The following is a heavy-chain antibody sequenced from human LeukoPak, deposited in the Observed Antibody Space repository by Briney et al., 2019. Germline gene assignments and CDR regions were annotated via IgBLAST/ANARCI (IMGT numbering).Heavy chain of an antibody. V-gene: IGHV3-49*03. D-gene: IGHD6-19*01. CDR1: GFAFGDYA. Sequence: GGSLRLSCTTSGFAFGDYAVTWFRQAPGKGLEWVGFIRSKAYGGTTDYAASLKGRFTISRDDSKSIAYLEMNSLKTEDTAVYYCSRDRDSSGRYYLDYWGQGTLVTVSS. CDR2: IRSKAYGGTT. J-gene: IGHJ4*02. CDR3: SRDRDSSGRYYLDY.